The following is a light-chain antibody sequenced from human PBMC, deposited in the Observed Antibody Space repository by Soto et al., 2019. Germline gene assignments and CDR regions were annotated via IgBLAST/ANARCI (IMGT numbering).Light chain of an antibody. Sequence: EIVLTQSPGTLSLSPGERATLSCRASQSVSSSYLAWYQQKPGQAPRLLIYGASSRATGIPDRFSGSGSGTDFPLTISRLEPEDFEVYYGQQYGSSPPVTVGGGTKVEIK. J-gene: IGKJ4*01. CDR3: QQYGSSPPVT. CDR2: GAS. CDR1: QSVSSSY. V-gene: IGKV3-20*01.